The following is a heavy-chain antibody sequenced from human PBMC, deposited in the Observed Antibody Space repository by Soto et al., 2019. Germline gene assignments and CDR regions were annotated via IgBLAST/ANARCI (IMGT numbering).Heavy chain of an antibody. CDR2: IWYDGSNK. D-gene: IGHD4-17*01. CDR1: GFTFSSYG. J-gene: IGHJ4*02. CDR3: ARGEDPDYGDSGGFDY. V-gene: IGHV3-33*01. Sequence: GGSLRLSCAASGFTFSSYGMHWVRQAPGKGLEWVAVIWYDGSNKYYADSVKGRFTISRDNSKNTLYLQMNSLRAEDTAVYYCARGEDPDYGDSGGFDYWGQGTLVTVSS.